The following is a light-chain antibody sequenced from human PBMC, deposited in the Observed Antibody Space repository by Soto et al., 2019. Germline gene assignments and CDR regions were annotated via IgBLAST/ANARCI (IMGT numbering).Light chain of an antibody. CDR3: GEWDERLNGDV. J-gene: IGLJ1*01. V-gene: IGLV1-44*01. CDR2: TDN. Sequence: QSVLTQPPSASGTPGQRGTISCSGGSSNIGINTVNWYQQLPGTAPKVLIYTDNERPSGVPDRFSGSKAGTSASLAINGLQSGDEADYYCGEWDERLNGDVFGSGTKLTVL. CDR1: SSNIGINT.